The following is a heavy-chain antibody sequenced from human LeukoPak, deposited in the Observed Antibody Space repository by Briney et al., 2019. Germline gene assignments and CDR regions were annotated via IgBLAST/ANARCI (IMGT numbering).Heavy chain of an antibody. CDR3: ARESTALIRVGATTHFDY. V-gene: IGHV3-33*01. CDR1: GFTFSSYG. Sequence: GGSLRLSCAASGFTFSSYGMHWVRQAPGKGLEWVAVMWFDGSNKYYADSVKGRFTISRDNFKNMLYLQMNSLRAEDTAVYYCARESTALIRVGATTHFDYWGQGTLVTVSS. CDR2: MWFDGSNK. J-gene: IGHJ4*02. D-gene: IGHD1-26*01.